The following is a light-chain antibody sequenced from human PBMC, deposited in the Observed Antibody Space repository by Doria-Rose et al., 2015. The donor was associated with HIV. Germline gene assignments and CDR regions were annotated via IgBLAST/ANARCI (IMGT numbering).Light chain of an antibody. J-gene: IGKJ1*01. V-gene: IGKV3-20*01. CDR1: QSFSSTY. CDR2: DGS. Sequence: TQSPGTLSLSPGERATLSCRASQSFSSTYLAWYQQKPGQAPSLLIYDGSTRATGIPDRFSASGSGTDCTLTISRLEPEDFALYYCHQYGTSWTFGQGTKVEI. CDR3: HQYGTSWT.